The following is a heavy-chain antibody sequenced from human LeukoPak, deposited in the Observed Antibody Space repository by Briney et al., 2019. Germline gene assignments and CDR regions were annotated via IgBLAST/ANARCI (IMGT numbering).Heavy chain of an antibody. V-gene: IGHV3-23*01. CDR1: GFTFSSYA. J-gene: IGHJ4*02. D-gene: IGHD3-22*01. CDR3: AKDLGYLASSGYYSPFEY. Sequence: SLTLSCAASGFTFSSYAMSWVRQAPGKGLEWVSTIIGSGGSSYYADSVKGRFTISRDNSKNTLYLQMNSLRAEDTAVYYCAKDLGYLASSGYYSPFEYWGQGTLVTASS. CDR2: IIGSGGSS.